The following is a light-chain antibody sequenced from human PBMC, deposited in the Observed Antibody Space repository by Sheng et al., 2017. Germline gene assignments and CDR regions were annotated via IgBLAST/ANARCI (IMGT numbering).Light chain of an antibody. Sequence: EIVLTQSPATLSVSPGERVTLSCRASQSVTISLAWYQQRPGQAPRLLIYNRSARDTGIPDRFSGSGSGTDFTLTITSLQPEDSATYYCQHLNIFPPYAFGQGTKLEI. V-gene: IGKV3-15*01. CDR3: QHLNIFPPYA. J-gene: IGKJ2*01. CDR1: QSVTIS. CDR2: NRS.